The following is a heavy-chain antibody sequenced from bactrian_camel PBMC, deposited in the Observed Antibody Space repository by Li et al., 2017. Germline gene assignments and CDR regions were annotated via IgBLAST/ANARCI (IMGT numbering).Heavy chain of an antibody. CDR1: GGTYSPNC. V-gene: IGHV3S53*01. Sequence: VQLVESGGGSVQPGGSLRLSCAVSGGTYSPNCIAWFRQGLGKEREGLATINSDGSATYADSVKDRFTISRDNAKNALFLQMSSLQPDDSAMYYCARVRKQWSTDRGWRCMLGSADVFGQGTQVTV. CDR2: INSDGSA. J-gene: IGHJ4*01. D-gene: IGHD3*01.